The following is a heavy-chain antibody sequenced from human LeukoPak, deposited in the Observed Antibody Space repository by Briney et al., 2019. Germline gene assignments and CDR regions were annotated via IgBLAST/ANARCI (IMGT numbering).Heavy chain of an antibody. V-gene: IGHV4-39*07. J-gene: IGHJ4*02. D-gene: IGHD2-2*01. CDR3: ARGRPYCSSTSCSYYFDY. CDR1: GVSISKSDYY. Sequence: SETLSLTCTVSGVSISKSDYYWAWIRQPPGKGLEWIGSVYYSGNTYYNPSLKSRVTISVDTSKNQFSLKLSSVTAADTAVYYCARGRPYCSSTSCSYYFDYWGQGTLVTASS. CDR2: VYYSGNT.